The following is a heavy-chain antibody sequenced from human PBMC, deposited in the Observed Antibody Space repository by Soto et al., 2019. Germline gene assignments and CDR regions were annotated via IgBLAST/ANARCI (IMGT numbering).Heavy chain of an antibody. J-gene: IGHJ4*02. V-gene: IGHV4-34*01. CDR2: INHSGST. CDR3: ARGQQLARKTDY. Sequence: PSETLSLTCAVYGGSFSGYYWSWIRQPPGKGLEWIGEINHSGSTNYNPSLKSRVTISVDTSKNQFSLKLSSVTAADTAVYYCARGQQLARKTDYWGQGTLVTVSS. CDR1: GGSFSGYY. D-gene: IGHD6-13*01.